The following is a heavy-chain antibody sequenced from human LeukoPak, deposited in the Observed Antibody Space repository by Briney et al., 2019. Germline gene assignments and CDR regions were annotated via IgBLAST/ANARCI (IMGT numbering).Heavy chain of an antibody. CDR2: ISSSGSTI. CDR3: AREGYYLDY. V-gene: IGHV3-48*03. CDR1: EFTFSSYW. J-gene: IGHJ4*02. Sequence: PGGSLRLSCVGSEFTFSSYWMTWVRQAPGKGLEWVSYISSSGSTIYYADSVKGRFTISRDNAKNSLYLQMNSLRAEDTAVYYWAREGYYLDYWGQGTLVTVSS.